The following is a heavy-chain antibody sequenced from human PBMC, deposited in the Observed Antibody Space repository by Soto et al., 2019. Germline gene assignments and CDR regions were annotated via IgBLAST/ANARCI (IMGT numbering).Heavy chain of an antibody. CDR3: ALGRGYCSGGSCPGIDAFDI. D-gene: IGHD2-15*01. CDR2: ISGSGGST. V-gene: IGHV3-23*01. CDR1: GFTFSSYA. J-gene: IGHJ3*02. Sequence: GGSLRLSCAASGFTFSSYAMSWVRQAPGKGLEWVSAISGSGGSTYYADSVKGRFTISRDNSKNTLYLQMNSLRAEDTAVYYCALGRGYCSGGSCPGIDAFDIWGQGTMVTVSS.